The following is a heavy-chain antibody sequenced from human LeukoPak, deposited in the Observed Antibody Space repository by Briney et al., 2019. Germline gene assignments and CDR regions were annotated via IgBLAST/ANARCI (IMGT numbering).Heavy chain of an antibody. V-gene: IGHV3-64D*06. CDR1: GFTFSSYA. Sequence: PGGSLRLPCSASGFTFSSYAMHWVRQAPGKGLEYVSAISSNGGSTNYADSVKDRFTISRDNSKNTLYLQMSSLRAEDTAVYYCAKAGSGSYYKSRSGMDVWGKGTTVIVSS. CDR3: AKAGSGSYYKSRSGMDV. D-gene: IGHD3-10*01. J-gene: IGHJ6*04. CDR2: ISSNGGST.